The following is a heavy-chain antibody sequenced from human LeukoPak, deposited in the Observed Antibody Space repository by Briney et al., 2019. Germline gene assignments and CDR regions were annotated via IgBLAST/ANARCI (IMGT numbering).Heavy chain of an antibody. Sequence: SVKVSCKASGGTFSSYAISWVRQAPGQGLEWMGGIIPIFGTANYAQRFQGRVTITADKSTSTAYMELSSLRSEDTAVYYCARVGNYDILTGYYTFDYWGQGTLVTVSS. CDR1: GGTFSSYA. CDR3: ARVGNYDILTGYYTFDY. V-gene: IGHV1-69*06. D-gene: IGHD3-9*01. CDR2: IIPIFGTA. J-gene: IGHJ4*02.